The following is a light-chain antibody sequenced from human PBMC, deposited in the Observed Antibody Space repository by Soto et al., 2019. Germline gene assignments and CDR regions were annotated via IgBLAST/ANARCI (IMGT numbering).Light chain of an antibody. J-gene: IGLJ3*02. CDR1: SGHSSYA. V-gene: IGLV4-69*01. Sequence: QPVLTQSPSASASLGASVKLTCTLSSGHSSYAIAWHQQQPEKGPRYLMKLNSDGSHSKGDGIPDRFSGSSSGAECYLTISSLQSEDEADYYCQTWGTGMDWVFGGGTKLTVL. CDR3: QTWGTGMDWV. CDR2: LNSDGSH.